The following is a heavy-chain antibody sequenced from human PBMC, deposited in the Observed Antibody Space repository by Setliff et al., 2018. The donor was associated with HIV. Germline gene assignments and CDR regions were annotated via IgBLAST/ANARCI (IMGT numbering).Heavy chain of an antibody. D-gene: IGHD2-21*01. V-gene: IGHV1-69*05. J-gene: IGHJ5*02. Sequence: GASVKVSCKASGGTFSSYAISWVRQAPGQGLEWMGRIIPIFGTANYAQKFQGSVTMTTDTSTSTVYMELRNLRSDDTAVYFCARGGPARVALLYWFDPWGQGTLVTVSS. CDR1: GGTFSSYA. CDR3: ARGGPARVALLYWFDP. CDR2: IIPIFGTA.